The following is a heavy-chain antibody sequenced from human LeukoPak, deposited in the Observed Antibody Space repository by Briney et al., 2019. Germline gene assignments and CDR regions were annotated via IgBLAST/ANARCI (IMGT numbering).Heavy chain of an antibody. V-gene: IGHV1-46*01. D-gene: IGHD1-14*01. J-gene: IGHJ4*02. CDR1: GHTFTNYY. CDR2: INPSGDST. CDR3: ARGRPDPPTRGAPWPSTFDY. Sequence: ASVKVSCKASGHTFTNYYMNWVRQVPGQGLEWMGIINPSGDSTSYAQQFQGRVTMTRDTSTSTVYMELSSLRSEDTAVYYCARGRPDPPTRGAPWPSTFDYWGQGTLVTVSS.